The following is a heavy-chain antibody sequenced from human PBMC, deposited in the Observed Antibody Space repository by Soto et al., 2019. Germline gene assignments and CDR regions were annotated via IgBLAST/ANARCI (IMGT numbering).Heavy chain of an antibody. D-gene: IGHD3-3*01. CDR2: INAGNGNT. J-gene: IGHJ5*02. V-gene: IGHV1-3*01. CDR1: GYTFTSYA. Sequence: GASVKVSCKASGYTFTSYAMHWVRQAPGQRLEWMGWINAGNGNTKYSQKFQGRVTITRDTSASTAYMELSSLRSEDTAVYYCARAASWSDYYRRGTDWFDPWGQGTLVTVSS. CDR3: ARAASWSDYYRRGTDWFDP.